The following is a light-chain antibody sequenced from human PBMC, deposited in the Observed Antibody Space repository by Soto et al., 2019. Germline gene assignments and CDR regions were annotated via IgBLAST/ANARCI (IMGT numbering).Light chain of an antibody. CDR2: GNS. CDR3: QSYDSSLGGWV. Sequence: QSVLTQPPSLSGAPGQRVTLSCTASSSNIGAGYDVHWYQQLPGTAPKLLIYGNSNRPSGVPDRFSGSKSGTSASLAITGLQAEDEADYYCQSYDSSLGGWVFGGGTKLTVL. J-gene: IGLJ3*02. CDR1: SSNIGAGYD. V-gene: IGLV1-40*01.